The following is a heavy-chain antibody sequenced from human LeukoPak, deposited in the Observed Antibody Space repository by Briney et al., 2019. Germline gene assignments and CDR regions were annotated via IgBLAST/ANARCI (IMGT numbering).Heavy chain of an antibody. CDR3: ARAYDTNTYGYVY. Sequence: GGSLRLSCAASGFSFRDYSVNWVRQPPGKGLEWVSYISRDSNIIYYADSVKGRFTISRDNAKNSVSLQMNSLRAEDTAVYYCARAYDTNTYGYVYWGQGTLVTVSS. CDR2: ISRDSNII. V-gene: IGHV3-48*01. J-gene: IGHJ4*02. D-gene: IGHD5-18*01. CDR1: GFSFRDYS.